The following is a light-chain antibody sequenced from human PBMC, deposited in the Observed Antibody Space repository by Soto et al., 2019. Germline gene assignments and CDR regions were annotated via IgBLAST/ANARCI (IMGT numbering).Light chain of an antibody. CDR1: QSVSNNY. V-gene: IGKV3-20*01. Sequence: IVLTQSPGTVSLSPGEIATLSFRASQSVSNNYLAWYQQKPGQAPRLLIYGASNRATGIPDRFSCSGSGTDFTLTISSLQSEDFAVYYCQQYNNWPQTFGQGTKVDIK. CDR2: GAS. CDR3: QQYNNWPQT. J-gene: IGKJ1*01.